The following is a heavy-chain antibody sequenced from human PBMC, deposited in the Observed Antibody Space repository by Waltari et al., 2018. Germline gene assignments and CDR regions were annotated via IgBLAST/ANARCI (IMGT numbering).Heavy chain of an antibody. D-gene: IGHD2-21*02. CDR3: ARRKTDYGDYYFDY. CDR1: GFIFSKFW. V-gene: IGHV3-7*01. Sequence: EVQLVESGGDLVQPGGSLRLSCAAPGFIFSKFWLTWVRQAPGKGLEWVANINQAGSDKYYVDSVKGRFTISRDNANNSLYLQMNTLRVEDTAIYFCARRKTDYGDYYFDYWGPGTLVTVSS. J-gene: IGHJ4*02. CDR2: INQAGSDK.